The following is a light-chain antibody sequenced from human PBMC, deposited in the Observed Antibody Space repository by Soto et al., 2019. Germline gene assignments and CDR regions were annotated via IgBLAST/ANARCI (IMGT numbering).Light chain of an antibody. Sequence: QSVLTQPASVSGSPGQSITISCTGTSNDIGAYNFVSWYQQHPGKAHKLMIYDVSNRPSGLSNRFSGSKSGSTASLTISGLQAEDEADYYCSSYTTSSLYVFGTGTKVTVL. V-gene: IGLV2-14*03. CDR1: SNDIGAYNF. J-gene: IGLJ1*01. CDR3: SSYTTSSLYV. CDR2: DVS.